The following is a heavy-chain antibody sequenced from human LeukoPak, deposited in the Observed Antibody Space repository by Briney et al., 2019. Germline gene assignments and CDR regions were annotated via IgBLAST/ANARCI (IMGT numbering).Heavy chain of an antibody. J-gene: IGHJ4*02. D-gene: IGHD6-19*01. Sequence: PSETLSLTCTVSGGSISSGSYYWSWIRQPAGKGLEWIGRIYTSGSTNYNPSLKSRVTISVDTSKNQFSLKLSSVTAADTAVYYCARAKEGVAGFFDFWGRGTLVTVSS. CDR1: GGSISSGSYY. V-gene: IGHV4-61*02. CDR2: IYTSGST. CDR3: ARAKEGVAGFFDF.